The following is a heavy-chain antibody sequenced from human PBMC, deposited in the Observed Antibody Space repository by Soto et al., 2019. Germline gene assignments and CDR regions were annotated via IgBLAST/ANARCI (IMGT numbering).Heavy chain of an antibody. Sequence: EVQLVESGGGLVQPGESLRLSCAASGFTFSSYSMNWVRQAPGKGLEWVSYIHNSSSTIYYADSVRGRFTISRDNAKNTLYLQMNSPRDEDTAVYYCAGGVQIILLLPAAVDYWGHGTLVPVSS. CDR2: IHNSSSTI. CDR1: GFTFSSYS. J-gene: IGHJ4*01. CDR3: AGGVQIILLLPAAVDY. V-gene: IGHV3-48*02. D-gene: IGHD2-2*01.